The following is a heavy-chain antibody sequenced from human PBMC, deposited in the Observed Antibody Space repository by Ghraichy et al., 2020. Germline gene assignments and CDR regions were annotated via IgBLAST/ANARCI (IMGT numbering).Heavy chain of an antibody. CDR1: GFTFSTYA. CDR3: ARVGQLLSLYYGMDV. J-gene: IGHJ6*02. Sequence: GGSLRLSCAASGFTFSTYAMHWVRQAPGKGLEWVAVISYDGSNKYYADSVKGRFTISRDNSKNTLYLQMNSLRAEDTAVYYCARVGQLLSLYYGMDVWGQGTTVTVSS. CDR2: ISYDGSNK. V-gene: IGHV3-30*04. D-gene: IGHD2-2*01.